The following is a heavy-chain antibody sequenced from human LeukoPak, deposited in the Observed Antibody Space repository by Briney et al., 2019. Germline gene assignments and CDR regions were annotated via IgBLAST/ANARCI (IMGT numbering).Heavy chain of an antibody. CDR2: IYYSGST. Sequence: SETLSLTCTVSGGSISNYYWSWIRQPPGKGLEWIGYIYYSGSTNYNPSLKSRVTLSVDTSKNQFSLKLSSVTAADTAVYYCARGLPTSDAFDIWGQGTMVTVSS. CDR3: ARGLPTSDAFDI. CDR1: GGSISNYY. J-gene: IGHJ3*02. D-gene: IGHD5/OR15-5a*01. V-gene: IGHV4-59*01.